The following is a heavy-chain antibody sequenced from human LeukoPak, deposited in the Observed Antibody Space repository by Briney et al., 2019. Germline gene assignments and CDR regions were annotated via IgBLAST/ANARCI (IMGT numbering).Heavy chain of an antibody. V-gene: IGHV3-48*03. D-gene: IGHD3-22*01. J-gene: IGHJ4*02. CDR3: AKDIYYYDSSGFDY. CDR2: ISSSGSTI. CDR1: GFTFSSYE. Sequence: PGGSLRLSCAASGFTFSSYEMNWVRQAPGKGLEWVSYISSSGSTIYYADSVKGRFTISRDNAKNSLYLQMNSLRAEDTALYYCAKDIYYYDSSGFDYWGQGTLVTVSS.